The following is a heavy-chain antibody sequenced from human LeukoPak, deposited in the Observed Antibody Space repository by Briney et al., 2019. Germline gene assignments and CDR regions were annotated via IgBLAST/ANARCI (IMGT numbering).Heavy chain of an antibody. Sequence: SETLSLTCTVSGGSINSGSYYWSWTRQPAGKGLEWIGRIYTSGSTNYNPSLKSRVTISVDTSKNQFSLKLSSVTTADTAVYYCARDNARGGSFSDYLRYFQHWGQGTLVTVSS. CDR2: IYTSGST. V-gene: IGHV4-61*02. CDR3: ARDNARGGSFSDYLRYFQH. CDR1: GGSINSGSYY. J-gene: IGHJ1*01. D-gene: IGHD5/OR15-5a*01.